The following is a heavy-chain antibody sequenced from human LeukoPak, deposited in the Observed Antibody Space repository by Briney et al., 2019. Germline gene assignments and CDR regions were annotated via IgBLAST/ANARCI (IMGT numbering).Heavy chain of an antibody. CDR2: IIPIFGIA. D-gene: IGHD4-11*01. J-gene: IGHJ4*02. Sequence: GASVKVSCTASGGTFNSYAISRVRQAPGQGLEWMGRIIPIFGIANYAQKFQGRVTITADKSTSTAYMELSSLRSEDTAVYYCAGDSTVTYYFDYWGQGTLVTVSS. CDR3: AGDSTVTYYFDY. V-gene: IGHV1-69*04. CDR1: GGTFNSYA.